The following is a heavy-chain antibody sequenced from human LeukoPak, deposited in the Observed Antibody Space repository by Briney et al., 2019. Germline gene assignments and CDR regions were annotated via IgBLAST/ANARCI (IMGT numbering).Heavy chain of an antibody. CDR3: ARDPLRGYSYGSDAFDI. D-gene: IGHD5-18*01. J-gene: IGHJ3*02. CDR2: IKQDGSEK. CDR1: GFTFSSYW. V-gene: IGHV3-7*01. Sequence: PGGSLRLSCAASGFTFSSYWMSWVRQAPGKGLEWVANIKQDGSEKYYVDSVKGRFTISRDNAKNSLYLQMNSLRAEDTAVYYCARDPLRGYSYGSDAFDIWGQGTMVTVSS.